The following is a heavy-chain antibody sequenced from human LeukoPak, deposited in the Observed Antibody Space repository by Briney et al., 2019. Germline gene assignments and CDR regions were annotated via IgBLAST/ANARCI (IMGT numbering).Heavy chain of an antibody. CDR3: TTEPVPAAMVVVAAIDY. V-gene: IGHV3-15*01. J-gene: IGHJ4*02. CDR1: GFTFSNAW. CDR2: IKSKTDGGTT. Sequence: GGSLRLSCAASGFTFSNAWMSWVRQAPGKGLEWVGRIKSKTDGGTTDYAAPVKGRFTISRDDSKNTLYLQMNSLKTEDTAVYHCTTEPVPAAMVVVAAIDYWGQGTLVTVSS. D-gene: IGHD2-15*01.